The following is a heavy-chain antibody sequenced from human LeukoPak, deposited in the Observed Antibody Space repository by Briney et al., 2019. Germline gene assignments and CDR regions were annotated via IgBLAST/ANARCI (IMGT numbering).Heavy chain of an antibody. CDR3: ARDRITMVRGALRYYGMDV. CDR1: GGSINNYY. CDR2: IYDSGST. J-gene: IGHJ6*02. V-gene: IGHV4-59*01. Sequence: SETLSLTCTVSGGSINNYYWSWIRQPPGKGLEWIGYIYDSGSTNYNPSLKSRVTISVDTSKNQFSLKLNSVTAADTAVYYCARDRITMVRGALRYYGMDVCGQGTTVTVSS. D-gene: IGHD3-10*01.